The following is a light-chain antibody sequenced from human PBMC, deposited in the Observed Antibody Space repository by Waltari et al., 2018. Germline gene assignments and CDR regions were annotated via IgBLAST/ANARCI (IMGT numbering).Light chain of an antibody. CDR1: SYDGGGYNL. J-gene: IGLJ3*02. V-gene: IGLV2-23*02. CDR2: EVH. CDR3: CSYAGTTSWV. Sequence: QSALTQPASVSGSPGQSITISCTGTSYDGGGYNLVSWYQQSSGKAPKLIIYEVHKLPSGVSSRFSASRSGNTASLTISGLQSEDEANYYCCSYAGTTSWVFGGGTKVTVL.